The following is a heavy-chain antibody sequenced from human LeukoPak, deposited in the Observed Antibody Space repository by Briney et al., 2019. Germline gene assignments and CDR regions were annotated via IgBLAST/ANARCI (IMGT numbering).Heavy chain of an antibody. CDR2: INAGNGNT. D-gene: IGHD3-22*01. CDR3: AREGYDSSGYYVDY. Sequence: GASVKVSCKASGYTFTSYAMHWVRQAPGQRLEWMGWINAGNGNTKYSQEFQGRVTITRDTSASTAYMELSSLRSEDMAVYYCAREGYDSSGYYVDYWGQGTLVTVSS. CDR1: GYTFTSYA. V-gene: IGHV1-3*03. J-gene: IGHJ4*02.